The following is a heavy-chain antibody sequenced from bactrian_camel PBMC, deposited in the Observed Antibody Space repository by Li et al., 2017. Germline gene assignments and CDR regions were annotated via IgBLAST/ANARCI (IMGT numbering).Heavy chain of an antibody. CDR2: KIALDGYI. V-gene: IGHV3S1*01. Sequence: HVQLVESGGGSVQAGGSLRLSCAASASASRSVCMGWFRQAPGKEREWLAKIALDGYITYADSVKGRFTISRDNAKETLYLQMNSLKTEDTAVYYCALGSSSQSTMTARGQGTQVTVS. J-gene: IGHJ4*01. D-gene: IGHD6*01. CDR1: ASASRSVC.